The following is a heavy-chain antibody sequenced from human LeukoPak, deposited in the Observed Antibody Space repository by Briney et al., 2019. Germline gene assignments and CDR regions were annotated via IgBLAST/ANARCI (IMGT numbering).Heavy chain of an antibody. J-gene: IGHJ4*02. D-gene: IGHD3-3*01. CDR2: IRSSGTTI. CDR1: GFTFSDYY. V-gene: IGHV3-11*04. CDR3: ARETNDFWSGRRIDY. Sequence: KPGGSLRLSCVASGFTFSDYYMSWIRQAPGKGLEWVSYIRSSGTTIHYADSVKGRFTISRDNAKNSLYLQMNSLRAEDTAVYYCARETNDFWSGRRIDYWGQGTLVTVSS.